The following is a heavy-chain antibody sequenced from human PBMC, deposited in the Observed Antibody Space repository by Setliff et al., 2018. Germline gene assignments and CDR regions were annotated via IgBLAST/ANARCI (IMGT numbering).Heavy chain of an antibody. Sequence: SETLSLTCAVYGDSFSDYYWSWLRQPPGKGLEWIEEVNHRGDTNYNPSLRGRVTMTVDAARKQLSLKISSMTAADAGVYYCRFWSGYYKNDFWGHGTLVTVSS. J-gene: IGHJ4*01. CDR1: GDSFSDYY. D-gene: IGHD6-25*01. CDR2: VNHRGDT. V-gene: IGHV4-34*01. CDR3: RFWSGYYKNDF.